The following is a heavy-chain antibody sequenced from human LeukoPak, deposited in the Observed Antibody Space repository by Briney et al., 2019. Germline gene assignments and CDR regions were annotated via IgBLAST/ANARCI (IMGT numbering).Heavy chain of an antibody. V-gene: IGHV3-64*01. CDR2: ISSNGGST. CDR1: GFTFSSYA. Sequence: GGSLRLSCAASGFTFSSYAMHWVRQVPGKGLEYVSAISSNGGSTYYANSVKGRFTISRDNSKNTLYLQMGSLRAEDMAVYYCARGYGSGSYFPDYWGQGTLVTVSS. CDR3: ARGYGSGSYFPDY. D-gene: IGHD3-10*01. J-gene: IGHJ4*02.